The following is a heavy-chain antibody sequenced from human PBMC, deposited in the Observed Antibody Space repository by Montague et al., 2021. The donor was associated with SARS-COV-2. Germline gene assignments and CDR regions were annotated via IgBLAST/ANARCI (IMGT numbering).Heavy chain of an antibody. J-gene: IGHJ6*02. CDR1: GDSISSYY. CDR3: ARDSDYYDSSAGYYYGMDV. D-gene: IGHD3-22*01. Sequence: SETLSLTCTVSGDSISSYYWSWIRQPPGKGLEWIGYIYYSGSTNYNPSLKSRVTISVDTSKNQFSLKLSSVTAADTAVYYCARDSDYYDSSAGYYYGMDVWGQGTTVTVSS. V-gene: IGHV4-59*01. CDR2: IYYSGST.